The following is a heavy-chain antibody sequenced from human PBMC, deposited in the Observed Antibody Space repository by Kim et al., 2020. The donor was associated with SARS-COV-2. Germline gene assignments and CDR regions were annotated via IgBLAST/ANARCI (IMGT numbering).Heavy chain of an antibody. CDR2: IYYSGST. CDR1: GGSISSYY. J-gene: IGHJ6*02. Sequence: SETLSLTCTVSGGSISSYYWSWIRQPPGKGLEWIGYIYYSGSTNYNPSLKSRVTISVDTSKNQFSLKLSSVTAADTAVYYCARVLVPAGYGMDVWGQGTTVTVSS. CDR3: ARVLVPAGYGMDV. D-gene: IGHD2-2*01. V-gene: IGHV4-59*13.